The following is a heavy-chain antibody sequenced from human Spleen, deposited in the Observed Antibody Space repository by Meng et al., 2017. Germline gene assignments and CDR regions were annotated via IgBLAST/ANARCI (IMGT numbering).Heavy chain of an antibody. CDR2: IYDSGYT. J-gene: IGHJ4*02. V-gene: IGHV4-30-4*01. D-gene: IGHD2-21*01. CDR3: ARERGILVGNNNFDY. Sequence: QVQLQESGAGLVKPSQTLSLTCTVPGGFMSSGDYYWSWIRQPPGKGLEWIGYIYDSGYTYYNPSLKSRVTISVDTSKNQFSLKLSSVTAADTAVYYCARERGILVGNNNFDYWGQGTLVTVSS. CDR1: GGFMSSGDYY.